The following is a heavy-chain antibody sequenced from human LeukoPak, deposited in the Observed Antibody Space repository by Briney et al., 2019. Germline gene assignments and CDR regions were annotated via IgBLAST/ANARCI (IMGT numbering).Heavy chain of an antibody. CDR1: GFTFSSYG. J-gene: IGHJ4*02. Sequence: GGSLRLSCAASGFTFSSYGMHWVRQAPGKGLEWVAVISYDGGNKYYADSVKGRFTISRDNSKNTLYLQMNSLRAEDTAMYYCAKDPGYYGSGTYPTLFDYWGQGTLVTVSS. CDR3: AKDPGYYGSGTYPTLFDY. D-gene: IGHD3-10*01. V-gene: IGHV3-30*18. CDR2: ISYDGGNK.